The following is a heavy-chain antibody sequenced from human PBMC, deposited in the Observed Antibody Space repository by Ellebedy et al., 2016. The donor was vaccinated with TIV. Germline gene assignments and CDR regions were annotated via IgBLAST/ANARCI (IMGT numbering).Heavy chain of an antibody. J-gene: IGHJ4*02. CDR1: GFTFSTYA. Sequence: GESLKISCAASGFTFSTYALTWVRQAPGRGLEWVSAIGGSGGRANYPDSVRGRFTISRDNSNRTLFLYMNNLRAVDTAVYYCAKFPSVTTPGVDFWGQGTLVTVSS. D-gene: IGHD4-17*01. V-gene: IGHV3-23*01. CDR3: AKFPSVTTPGVDF. CDR2: IGGSGGRA.